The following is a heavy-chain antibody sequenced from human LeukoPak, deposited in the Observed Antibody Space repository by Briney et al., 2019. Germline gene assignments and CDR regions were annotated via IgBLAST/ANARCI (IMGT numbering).Heavy chain of an antibody. CDR2: IKQGGSEK. J-gene: IGHJ4*02. Sequence: GGSLRLSCEASGFTFSTYWMSWVRQAPGKGLEWVANIKQGGSEKNYVDSVEGRFTISRDNAKNSLYLQMNSLRAEDTAVYYCARGQQLVFWGQGTLVTVSS. CDR3: ARGQQLVF. V-gene: IGHV3-7*03. D-gene: IGHD6-13*01. CDR1: GFTFSTYW.